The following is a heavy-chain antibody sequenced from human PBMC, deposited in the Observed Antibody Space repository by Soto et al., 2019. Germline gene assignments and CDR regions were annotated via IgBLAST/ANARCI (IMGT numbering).Heavy chain of an antibody. CDR3: ARDQGDYDFWSGYYYYYYGMDV. Sequence: GGSLRLSCAASGFTFSSYGMHWVRQAPGKGLEWVAVIWYDGSNKYYADSVKGRFTISRDNSKNTLYLQMNSLRAEDTAVYYCARDQGDYDFWSGYYYYYYGMDVWGQGTTVTVSS. CDR2: IWYDGSNK. CDR1: GFTFSSYG. J-gene: IGHJ6*02. D-gene: IGHD3-3*01. V-gene: IGHV3-33*01.